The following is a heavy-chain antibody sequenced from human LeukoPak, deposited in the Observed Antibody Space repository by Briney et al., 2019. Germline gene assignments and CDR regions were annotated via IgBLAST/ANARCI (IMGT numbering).Heavy chain of an antibody. D-gene: IGHD6-19*01. V-gene: IGHV4-30-2*01. CDR1: GGSISSGGYY. CDR3: ARRRVAATFDS. J-gene: IGHJ4*02. Sequence: SETLSLTCTVSGGSISSGGYYWSWIRQPPGKGLEWIGYIYHSGSTYYNPSLKSRVTISVDRSKNQFSLKLSSVTAADTAVYYCARRRVAATFDSWGQGTLVTVSS. CDR2: IYHSGST.